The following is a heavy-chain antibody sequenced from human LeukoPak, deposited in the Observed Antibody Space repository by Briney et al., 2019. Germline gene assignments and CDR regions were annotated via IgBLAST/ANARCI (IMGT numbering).Heavy chain of an antibody. CDR1: GFTFSSYA. J-gene: IGHJ4*02. CDR2: ISNSGGRT. V-gene: IGHV3-23*01. CDR3: AKSYNGYESKPDY. D-gene: IGHD5-12*01. Sequence: GGSLRLSCAASGFTFSSYAMSWVHQAPGKGLEWVSSISNSGGRTFYTDSVKGRFTISRDNSKITLYLQMNSLRAEDTAVYYCAKSYNGYESKPDYWGQGTLVTVSS.